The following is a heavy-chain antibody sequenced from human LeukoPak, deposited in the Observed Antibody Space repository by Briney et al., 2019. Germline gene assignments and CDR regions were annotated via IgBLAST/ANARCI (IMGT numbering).Heavy chain of an antibody. CDR2: ISSSSATI. J-gene: IGHJ2*01. D-gene: IGHD6-19*01. Sequence: GGSLRLSCAASGFTFSSYEMNWVRQAPGKGLEWVSYISSSSATIYYADSVKGRFTISRDNAKNTLYLQMNSLRAEDTAVYYCARPATLYSSGWLGSWYFDLWGRGTLVTVSS. CDR3: ARPATLYSSGWLGSWYFDL. CDR1: GFTFSSYE. V-gene: IGHV3-48*01.